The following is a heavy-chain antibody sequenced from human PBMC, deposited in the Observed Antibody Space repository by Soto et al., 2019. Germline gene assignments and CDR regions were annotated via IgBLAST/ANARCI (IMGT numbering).Heavy chain of an antibody. V-gene: IGHV1-69*13. D-gene: IGHD5-18*01. J-gene: IGHJ4*02. CDR2: IIPIFGTA. CDR3: ARDGKGEYSYGQFDY. CDR1: GGTFSSYA. Sequence: ASVKVSCKASGGTFSSYAISWVRQAPGQGLEWMGGIIPIFGTANYAQKFQGRVTITADESTSTAYMELSSLRSEDTAVYYCARDGKGEYSYGQFDYWGQGTLVTVSS.